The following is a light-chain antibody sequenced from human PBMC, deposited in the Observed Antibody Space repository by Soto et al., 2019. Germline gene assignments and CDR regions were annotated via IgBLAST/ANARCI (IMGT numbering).Light chain of an antibody. V-gene: IGLV2-14*03. J-gene: IGLJ2*01. Sequence: QSALTQPASVSGSPGQSVTISCTGTSSDVGGYNDVSWYQQHPGKAPKLIIYDVSNRPSGVSKRFSGSKSGNTASLTISGLHDEDEADYYWSSYTSSSTVLFGGGTKVTVL. CDR3: SSYTSSSTVL. CDR2: DVS. CDR1: SSDVGGYND.